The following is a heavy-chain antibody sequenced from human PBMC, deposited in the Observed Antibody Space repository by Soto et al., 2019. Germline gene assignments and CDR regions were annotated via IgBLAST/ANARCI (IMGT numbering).Heavy chain of an antibody. CDR2: INSDGSST. D-gene: IGHD2-21*02. V-gene: IGHV3-74*01. CDR1: GFTFSTYW. CDR3: TAMTY. J-gene: IGHJ4*02. Sequence: SLRLSCAPSGFTFSTYWMHWVRQVPGKGLVWVSRINSDGSSTTYADSVKGRFTISRDNAKNTLYLQMNSLRAEDTAVYYCTAMTYWGQGTLVTVSS.